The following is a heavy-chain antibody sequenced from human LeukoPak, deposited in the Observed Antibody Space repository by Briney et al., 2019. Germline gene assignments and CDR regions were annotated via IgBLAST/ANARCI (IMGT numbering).Heavy chain of an antibody. CDR3: ASIPPFGTDFDY. J-gene: IGHJ4*02. Sequence: SVKVSCKASGGTFSSYAISWVRQAPGQGLEWMGGIIPIFGTANYAQKFQGRVTITTDESTSTAYMELCSLRSEDTAVYYCASIPPFGTDFDYWGQGTLVTVSS. V-gene: IGHV1-69*05. CDR1: GGTFSSYA. D-gene: IGHD3-16*01. CDR2: IIPIFGTA.